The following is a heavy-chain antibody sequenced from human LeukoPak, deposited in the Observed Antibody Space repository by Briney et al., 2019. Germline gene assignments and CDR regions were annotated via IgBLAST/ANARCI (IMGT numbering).Heavy chain of an antibody. Sequence: PGGSLRLSCAASGFTLSSYSMNWVRQAPGKGLEWVSYISSSSSTIYYADSVKGRFTFSRDNAKNSLYLQMNRLRAEDTAVYYCARGAYYYDSSGYYGFYDYWGQGILVTVSS. D-gene: IGHD3-22*01. V-gene: IGHV3-48*04. CDR1: GFTLSSYS. CDR3: ARGAYYYDSSGYYGFYDY. CDR2: ISSSSSTI. J-gene: IGHJ4*02.